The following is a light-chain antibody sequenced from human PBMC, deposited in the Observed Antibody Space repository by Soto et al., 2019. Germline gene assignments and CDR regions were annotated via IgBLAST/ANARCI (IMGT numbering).Light chain of an antibody. CDR1: QSLFHSDDGNTY. Sequence: DIVMTQTPLSLPVTPGEPASISCRSTQSLFHSDDGNTYLDWYLHKPGQSPQLLIYSVSYRASGVPDRFSGSGSGTDFTLKINRVEAEDVGVYYCMQRIKFAYTFGQGTKLEIK. CDR2: SVS. J-gene: IGKJ2*01. V-gene: IGKV2-40*01. CDR3: MQRIKFAYT.